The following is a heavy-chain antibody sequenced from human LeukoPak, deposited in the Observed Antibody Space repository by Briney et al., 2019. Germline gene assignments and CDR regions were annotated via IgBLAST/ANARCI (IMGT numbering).Heavy chain of an antibody. J-gene: IGHJ5*02. CDR1: GGSISSSSYY. CDR3: ARHTGIVGATTWFDP. D-gene: IGHD1-26*01. CDR2: IYYSGST. V-gene: IGHV4-39*01. Sequence: SETLSLTCTVSGGSISSSSYYWGWIRQPPGKGLEWIGSIYYSGSTYYNPSLKSRVTISVDTSKNQFSLKLSSVTAADTAVYYCARHTGIVGATTWFDPWGQGTLVTVS.